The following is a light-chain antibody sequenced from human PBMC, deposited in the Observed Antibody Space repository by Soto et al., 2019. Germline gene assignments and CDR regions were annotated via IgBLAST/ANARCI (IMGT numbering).Light chain of an antibody. V-gene: IGKV3-15*01. CDR2: GAS. CDR3: QHYNSWPPGAT. CDR1: QSITTN. Sequence: EIVMTQSPVTLSVSPGERVTLSCRASQSITTNLAWYQQKPGQAPRLLIYGASNRATAIPARFSGSGSGTEFTLTISSLQSEDLAVYYCQHYNSWPPGATFGQGTRLEIK. J-gene: IGKJ5*01.